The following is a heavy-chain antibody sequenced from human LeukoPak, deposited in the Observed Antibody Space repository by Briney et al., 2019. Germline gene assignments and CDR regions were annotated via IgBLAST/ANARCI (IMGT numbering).Heavy chain of an antibody. CDR2: ISTSYDTI. CDR1: GFTFSSYE. V-gene: IGHV3-48*03. Sequence: GGSRRLSCAASGFTFSSYEMNWVRQAPGKGLEWVSYISTSYDTIFYADSVKGRFTISRDNAKNSLSLQMNSLRAEDTAVYYCATGVGATYYWGQGTLVTVSS. D-gene: IGHD1-26*01. CDR3: ATGVGATYY. J-gene: IGHJ4*02.